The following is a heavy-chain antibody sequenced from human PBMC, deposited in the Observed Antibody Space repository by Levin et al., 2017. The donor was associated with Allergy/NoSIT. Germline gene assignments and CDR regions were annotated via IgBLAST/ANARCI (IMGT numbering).Heavy chain of an antibody. CDR3: ARGCSSTSCHHQKNWFDP. CDR2: IYYSGST. V-gene: IGHV4-59*01. Sequence: SETLSLTCTVSGGSISSYYWSWIRQPPGKGLEWIGYIYYSGSTNYNPSLKSRVTISVDTSKNQFSLKLSSVTAADTAVYYCARGCSSTSCHHQKNWFDPWGQGTLVTVSS. J-gene: IGHJ5*02. D-gene: IGHD2-2*01. CDR1: GGSISSYY.